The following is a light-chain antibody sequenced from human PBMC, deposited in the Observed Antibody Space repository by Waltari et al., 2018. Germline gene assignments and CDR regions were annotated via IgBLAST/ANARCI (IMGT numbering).Light chain of an antibody. CDR2: RAS. CDR3: QQYNNWPLT. CDR1: QSVTNN. V-gene: IGKV3-15*01. J-gene: IGKJ4*02. Sequence: EIVMTPSPATLSLSPGERATLSCRASQSVTNNLAWYQQKPGQAPRLLIYRASTRATSIPARISGSGSGTEFTLTISSLQSEDFAFYYCQQYNNWPLTFGGGTKVEIK.